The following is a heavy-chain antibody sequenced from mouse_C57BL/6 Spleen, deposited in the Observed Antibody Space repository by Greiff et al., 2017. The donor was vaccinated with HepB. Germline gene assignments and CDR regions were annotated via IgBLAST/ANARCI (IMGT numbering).Heavy chain of an antibody. CDR1: GFTFSDYG. Sequence: VQLKESGGGLVKPGGSLKLSCAASGFTFSDYGMHWVRQAPEKGLEWVAYISSGSSTIYYADTVKGRFTISRDNAKNTLFLQMTSLRSEDTAMYYCARDGNYSYYYAMDYWGQGTSVTVSS. CDR3: ARDGNYSYYYAMDY. V-gene: IGHV5-17*01. CDR2: ISSGSSTI. D-gene: IGHD2-1*01. J-gene: IGHJ4*01.